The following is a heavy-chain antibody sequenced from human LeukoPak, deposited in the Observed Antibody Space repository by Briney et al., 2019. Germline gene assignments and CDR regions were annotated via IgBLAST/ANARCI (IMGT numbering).Heavy chain of an antibody. CDR2: IYYSGST. J-gene: IGHJ4*02. CDR3: ARVKRWLQFGATYDS. Sequence: PSETLSLTCTVSGGSISSNSFYWAWIRQPPGKGLEWIGTIYYSGSTYNTPSLKSRVTISVDTSKNLFSLKLSSVTAADTALYYCARVKRWLQFGATYDSWGQGTLVTVSS. V-gene: IGHV4-39*07. D-gene: IGHD5-24*01. CDR1: GGSISSNSFY.